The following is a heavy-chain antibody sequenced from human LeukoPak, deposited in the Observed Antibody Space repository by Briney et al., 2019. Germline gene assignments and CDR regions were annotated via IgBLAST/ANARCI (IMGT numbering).Heavy chain of an antibody. CDR1: GGSFSGYY. V-gene: IGHV4-34*01. J-gene: IGHJ6*03. D-gene: IGHD3-10*01. Sequence: SETLSLTCAVYGGSFSGYYWSWIRQPPGKGLEWIGEINHSGSTNYNPSLKSRVTISVDTSKNQFSLKLSSVTAADTAVYYCARWVRGVSYYYYYMDVWGKGTTVTVSS. CDR2: INHSGST. CDR3: ARWVRGVSYYYYYMDV.